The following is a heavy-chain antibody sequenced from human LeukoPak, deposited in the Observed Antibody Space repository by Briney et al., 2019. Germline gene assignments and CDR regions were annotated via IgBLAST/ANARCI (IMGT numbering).Heavy chain of an antibody. J-gene: IGHJ4*02. CDR1: GYTFTGYY. V-gene: IGHV1-8*02. CDR3: ASAGDLGYCSGGSCYSPLYAY. CDR2: MNPNSGNT. Sequence: ASVKVSCKASGYTFTGYYMHWVRQATGQGLEWMGWMNPNSGNTGYAQKFQGRVTMTRNTSISTAYMELSSLRSEDTAVYYCASAGDLGYCSGGSCYSPLYAYWGQGTLVTVSS. D-gene: IGHD2-15*01.